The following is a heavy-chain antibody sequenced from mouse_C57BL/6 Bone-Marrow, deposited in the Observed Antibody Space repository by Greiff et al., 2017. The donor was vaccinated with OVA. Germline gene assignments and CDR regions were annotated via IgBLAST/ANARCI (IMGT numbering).Heavy chain of an antibody. CDR1: GYTFTSYW. CDR3: AREGNYYGSSCSFDY. D-gene: IGHD1-1*01. J-gene: IGHJ2*01. Sequence: QVQLKQSGAELVKPGASVQMSCKASGYTFTSYWITWVKQRPGQGLEWIGDIYPGSGSTNYNEKFKSKATLTVDTSSSTAYMQLSSLTSEDSAVYYCAREGNYYGSSCSFDYWGQGTTLTVSS. V-gene: IGHV1-55*01. CDR2: IYPGSGST.